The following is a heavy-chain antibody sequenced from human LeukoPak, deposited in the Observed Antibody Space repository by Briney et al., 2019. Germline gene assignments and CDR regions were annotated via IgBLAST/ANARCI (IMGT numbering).Heavy chain of an antibody. D-gene: IGHD6-13*01. V-gene: IGHV3-21*04. CDR3: AKVDSWTRFDY. CDR2: ITTSSSYT. J-gene: IGHJ4*02. Sequence: GGSLRLSCEASGFSFSSYNMDWVRQTPGKGLEWISSITTSSSYTFYADSVKGRFTISRDNARNSLYLQMNSLRAEDTAIYYCAKVDSWTRFDYWGQGTLVTVSS. CDR1: GFSFSSYN.